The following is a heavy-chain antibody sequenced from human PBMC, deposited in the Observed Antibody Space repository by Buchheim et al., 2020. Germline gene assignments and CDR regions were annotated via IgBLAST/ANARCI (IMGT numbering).Heavy chain of an antibody. J-gene: IGHJ6*02. CDR2: INPNSGGT. Sequence: QVQLVQSGTEVKKPGASVKVSCKASGYTFTGYYIHWVRQAPGQGLEWLGWINPNSGGTNYAQKFQGWVTMTRDPSISTAYMELSRLRSDDTAVYYCARDGKLLWFGEFPYGMDVWGQGTT. CDR1: GYTFTGYY. CDR3: ARDGKLLWFGEFPYGMDV. D-gene: IGHD3-10*01. V-gene: IGHV1-2*04.